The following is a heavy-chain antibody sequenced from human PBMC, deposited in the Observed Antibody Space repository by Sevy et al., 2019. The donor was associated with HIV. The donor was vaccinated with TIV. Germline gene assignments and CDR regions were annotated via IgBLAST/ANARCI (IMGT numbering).Heavy chain of an antibody. CDR1: GFTFSSYA. V-gene: IGHV3-30*04. CDR3: ARGPVPIAAAGTYFDY. CDR2: ISYDGRNK. J-gene: IGHJ4*02. Sequence: SLKISCAASGFTFSSYAMYWVRQAPGKGLEGVAVISYDGRNKYYADSVKGRFTISRDNSKNTMYLQMNSLRAEDTAMYYCARGPVPIAAAGTYFDYWGQATLVTVSS. D-gene: IGHD6-13*01.